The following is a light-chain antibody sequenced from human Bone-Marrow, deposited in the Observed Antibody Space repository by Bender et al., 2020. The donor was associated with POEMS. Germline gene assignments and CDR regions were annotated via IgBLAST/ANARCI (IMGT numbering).Light chain of an antibody. CDR1: SSDVGGYNY. J-gene: IGLJ1*01. Sequence: QSALTQPASVSGSPGQSITISCTGTSSDVGGYNYVSWYQQHPGKAPKLMVYDVSNRPSGVSNRFSGSKFGNTASLTISGLQAEDEADYYCSSYTSSGTYVFGSGTKVTVL. V-gene: IGLV2-14*03. CDR3: SSYTSSGTYV. CDR2: DVS.